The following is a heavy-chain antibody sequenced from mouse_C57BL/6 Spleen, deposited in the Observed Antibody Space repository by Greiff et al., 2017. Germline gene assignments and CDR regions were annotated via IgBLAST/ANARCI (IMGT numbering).Heavy chain of an antibody. CDR1: GFTFSSYT. CDR3: ARDLYYFDY. J-gene: IGHJ2*01. V-gene: IGHV5-9*01. CDR2: ISGGGGNT. Sequence: EVKLVESGGGLVKPGGSLKLSCAASGFTFSSYTMSWVRQTPEKRLEWVATISGGGGNTYYPDSVKGRFTISGDNANNTLYLQMSSLRSEDTALYYCARDLYYFDYWGQGTTLTVSS.